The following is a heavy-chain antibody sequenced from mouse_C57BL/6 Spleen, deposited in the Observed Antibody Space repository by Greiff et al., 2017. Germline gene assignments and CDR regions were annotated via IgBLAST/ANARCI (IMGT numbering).Heavy chain of an antibody. D-gene: IGHD1-1*01. CDR3: SRVSCSSLYFDF. CDR2: IYPGSGGT. V-gene: IGHV1-9*01. Sequence: QVQLQQSGAELMKPGASVKLSCKASGYTFTGYWIEWVKQRPGHGLEWIGEIYPGSGGTNYNEKFKGKATFTADTSSNTAYMQLSSLTTEDSAIYYGSRVSCSSLYFDFWGTGTTVTVSS. J-gene: IGHJ1*03. CDR1: GYTFTGYW.